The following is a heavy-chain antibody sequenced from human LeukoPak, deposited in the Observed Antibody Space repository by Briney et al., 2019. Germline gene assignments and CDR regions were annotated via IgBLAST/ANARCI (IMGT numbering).Heavy chain of an antibody. CDR1: GFTFSSYW. J-gene: IGHJ6*02. Sequence: PVGSLRLSCAASGFTFSSYWISWGRQAPGKGLEWVANIKQDGSEKYYVDSVKGRFTISRDNAKNSMYLQMNSLRAEDTAVYYCARSYYYGMDVWGQGPTVTVSS. CDR2: IKQDGSEK. V-gene: IGHV3-7*01. CDR3: ARSYYYGMDV.